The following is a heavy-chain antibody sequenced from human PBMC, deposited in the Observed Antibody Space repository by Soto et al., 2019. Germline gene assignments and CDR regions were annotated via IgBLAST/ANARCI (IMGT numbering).Heavy chain of an antibody. CDR3: ARLGYDFWSGYYRSWFDP. D-gene: IGHD3-3*01. V-gene: IGHV1-69*01. CDR2: IIPIVGTA. Sequence: QVQLVQSGAEVKKPGSSVKVSCKASGGTFSSYAISWVRQAPGQGLEWMGGIIPIVGTANYAQKFQGRVTITADESTSTAYMELSSLRSEDTAVYYCARLGYDFWSGYYRSWFDPWGQGTLVTVSS. J-gene: IGHJ5*02. CDR1: GGTFSSYA.